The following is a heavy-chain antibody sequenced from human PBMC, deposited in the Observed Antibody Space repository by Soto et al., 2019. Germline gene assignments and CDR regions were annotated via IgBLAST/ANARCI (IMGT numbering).Heavy chain of an antibody. V-gene: IGHV1-18*01. J-gene: IGHJ6*02. CDR2: ISAYNGST. D-gene: IGHD2-2*01. Sequence: KGIEWMGWISAYNGSTNYAQKLQGRVTMTTDTSTSTAYMELRSLRSDDTAVYYCARGRCSSTSCHIYYYYGMDVWGQGTSVTVSS. CDR3: ARGRCSSTSCHIYYYYGMDV.